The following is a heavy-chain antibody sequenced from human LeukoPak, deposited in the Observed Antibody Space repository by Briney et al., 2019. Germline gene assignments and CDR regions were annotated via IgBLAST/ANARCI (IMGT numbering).Heavy chain of an antibody. CDR3: VRLSVVSPHRYFDL. V-gene: IGHV4-61*10. Sequence: SETLSLTCTVSGGSISSGSYYWSWIRQPAGKGLEWIAYIYHTGGTNYNPSLKSRVTISVDTSKDQFSLRLTSVTAADTAVYHCVRLSVVSPHRYFDLWGRGTLVTVSS. J-gene: IGHJ2*01. CDR1: GGSISSGSYY. D-gene: IGHD4-23*01. CDR2: IYHTGGT.